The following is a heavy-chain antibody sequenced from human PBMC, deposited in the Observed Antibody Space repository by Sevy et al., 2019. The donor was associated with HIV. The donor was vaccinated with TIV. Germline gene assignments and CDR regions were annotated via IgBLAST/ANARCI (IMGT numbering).Heavy chain of an antibody. CDR3: ARDLHRGLSGSTSGY. D-gene: IGHD3-3*01. CDR1: GFTFSDYY. J-gene: IGHJ4*02. Sequence: GGSLRLPCAASGFTFSDYYMSWIRQAPGKGLEWVSYISSSGSNIYYADSVKGRFTVSRDNAKNSMYLQMNSLRAEDTALYYCARDLHRGLSGSTSGYWGQGTLVTVSS. CDR2: ISSSGSNI. V-gene: IGHV3-11*01.